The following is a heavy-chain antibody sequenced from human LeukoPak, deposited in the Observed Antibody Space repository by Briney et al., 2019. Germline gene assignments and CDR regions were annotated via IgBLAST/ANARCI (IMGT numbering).Heavy chain of an antibody. V-gene: IGHV3-23*01. CDR3: ARRERGRSWWQNLDY. J-gene: IGHJ4*02. Sequence: PGGSLRLSCAASGFTFSNYAMTWVRQAPGKGLEWVSVISDGGDDTHYADSVKGRFTISRDNSKNTLYLQMNSLRAEDTALYYCARRERGRSWWQNLDYWGLGTLVTVSS. D-gene: IGHD2-8*02. CDR2: ISDGGDDT. CDR1: GFTFSNYA.